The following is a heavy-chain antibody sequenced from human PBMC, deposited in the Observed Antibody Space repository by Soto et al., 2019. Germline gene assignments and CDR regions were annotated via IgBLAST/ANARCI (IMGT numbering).Heavy chain of an antibody. CDR2: IIPNSGAA. CDR1: GYTFTGYY. J-gene: IGHJ4*02. V-gene: IGHV1-2*02. D-gene: IGHD3-22*01. CDR3: ASYDSSGYSNFDY. Sequence: ASVKVSCKASGYTFTGYYMHWVRQAPGQGLEWMGWIIPNSGAANYAQKFQGRVTMTTDTSTSTAYMELSSLRSEDTAVYYCASYDSSGYSNFDYWGQGTLVTSPQ.